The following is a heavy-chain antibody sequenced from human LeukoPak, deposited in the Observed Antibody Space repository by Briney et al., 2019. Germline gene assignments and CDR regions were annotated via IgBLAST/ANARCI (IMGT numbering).Heavy chain of an antibody. D-gene: IGHD6-19*01. J-gene: IGHJ4*02. CDR3: ARGMAVAGINYFDY. Sequence: HGESLKISCKGSGYSFTSYWIVWVRQMPGKGLEWMGIIYPGDSDTRYSPSFQGQVTISADKSISTAYLQLSSPKASDTAMYYCARGMAVAGINYFDYWGQGTLVTVSS. V-gene: IGHV5-51*01. CDR1: GYSFTSYW. CDR2: IYPGDSDT.